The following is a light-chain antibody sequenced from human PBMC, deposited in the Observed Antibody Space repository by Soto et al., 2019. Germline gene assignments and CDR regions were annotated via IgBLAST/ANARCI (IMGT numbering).Light chain of an antibody. J-gene: IGKJ4*01. CDR1: RHSGRS. Sequence: DIQMTQSPSSLSASVGDKVSITCRASRHSGRSLAWYQQKPHTAPKSLISGASTLQSGVPSRFGGSGSGTDFTLTINALQPEDFATYYCHQYDAYPLTFGGGTKVEI. V-gene: IGKV1D-16*01. CDR2: GAS. CDR3: HQYDAYPLT.